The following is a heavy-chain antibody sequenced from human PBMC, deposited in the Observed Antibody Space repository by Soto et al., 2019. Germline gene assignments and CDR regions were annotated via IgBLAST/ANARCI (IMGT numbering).Heavy chain of an antibody. V-gene: IGHV5-51*01. CDR1: GYSFTSYW. CDR3: ARLDSGSYPYYYYYGMDV. Sequence: PGESLKISCKGSGYSFTSYWISWVRQMSGEGLEWMGIIYPGDSDARYSPSFQGQVIISADKSISTAYLQWSSLKASDTAMYYCARLDSGSYPYYYYYGMDVWGQGTTVTVSS. J-gene: IGHJ6*02. D-gene: IGHD1-26*01. CDR2: IYPGDSDA.